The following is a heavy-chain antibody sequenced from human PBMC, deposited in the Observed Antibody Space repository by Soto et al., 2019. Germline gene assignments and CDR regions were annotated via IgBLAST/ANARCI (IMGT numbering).Heavy chain of an antibody. D-gene: IGHD3-3*01. CDR2: ISSSGSTI. V-gene: IGHV3-48*03. J-gene: IGHJ4*02. CDR3: ARHYTIFRVVIHFDY. CDR1: GFTFSSYE. Sequence: GGSLRLSCAASGFTFSSYEMNWVRQAPGKGLEWVSYISSSGSTIYYADSVKGRFTISRDNAKNSLYLQMNSLRAEDTAVYYCARHYTIFRVVIHFDYWGQGTLVTVSS.